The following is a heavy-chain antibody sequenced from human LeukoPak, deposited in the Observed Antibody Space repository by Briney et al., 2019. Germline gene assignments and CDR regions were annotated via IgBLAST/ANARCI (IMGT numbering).Heavy chain of an antibody. Sequence: GGSLRLSCAASGSTFSIYAMNWVRQAPGKGLEWISYISSSSSVIYYADSVKGRFTISGDNAKNSLYLQMNSLRDEDTAVYFCARLYRLNNVWGQGTTVTVSS. V-gene: IGHV3-48*02. CDR1: GSTFSIYA. J-gene: IGHJ6*02. CDR2: ISSSSSVI. CDR3: ARLYRLNNV. D-gene: IGHD3-16*02.